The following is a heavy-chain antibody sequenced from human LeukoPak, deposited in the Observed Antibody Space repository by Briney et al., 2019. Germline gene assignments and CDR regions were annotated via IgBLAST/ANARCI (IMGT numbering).Heavy chain of an antibody. CDR1: GFTFNTHW. CDR2: ISPDGSAE. J-gene: IGHJ4*02. D-gene: IGHD6-19*01. Sequence: GGSLRLSRAASGFTFNTHWMNWVRQSPRGGLEWVANISPDGSAEYYVDSVKGRFTISRDNAKNLVYLQLSSLRTEDTAVYYCSGRSGFSSIYWGQGTLVTVSS. CDR3: SGRSGFSSIY. V-gene: IGHV3-7*01.